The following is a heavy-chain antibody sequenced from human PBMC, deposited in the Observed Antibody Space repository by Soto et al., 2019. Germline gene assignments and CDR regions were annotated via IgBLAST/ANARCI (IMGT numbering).Heavy chain of an antibody. CDR1: GYSFSSYG. V-gene: IGHV1-18*01. D-gene: IGHD1-26*01. Sequence: QVQLVQSGAEVKKPGASVKVSCKASGYSFSSYGISWVRQAPGQGLEWMGWISPYNGNTEYAQKFQGRVTKTTDTSTSTAYMELRSLRSDDTAVYYCARDNHDPTRYSGTYYVWFDPWGQGTLVTVSS. J-gene: IGHJ5*02. CDR3: ARDNHDPTRYSGTYYVWFDP. CDR2: ISPYNGNT.